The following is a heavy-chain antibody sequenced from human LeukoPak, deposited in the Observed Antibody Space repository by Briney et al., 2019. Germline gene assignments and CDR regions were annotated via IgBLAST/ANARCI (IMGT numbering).Heavy chain of an antibody. CDR2: INSDGSST. J-gene: IGHJ3*02. Sequence: GGSLSLSCAASGFTFSSYWMHWVRHAAGKGLVWVSPINSDGSSTSYADSVKGRFTISRDNAKNTLSLQMNSLRAEDTAVYYCARVGGSNAFNIGGEGTMVIVS. V-gene: IGHV3-74*01. CDR1: GFTFSSYW. CDR3: ARVGGSNAFNI. D-gene: IGHD1-26*01.